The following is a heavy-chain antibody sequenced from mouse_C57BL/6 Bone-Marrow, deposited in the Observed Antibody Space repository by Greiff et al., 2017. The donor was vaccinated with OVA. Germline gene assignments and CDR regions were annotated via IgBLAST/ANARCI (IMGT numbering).Heavy chain of an antibody. D-gene: IGHD2-4*01. V-gene: IGHV14-4*01. J-gene: IGHJ4*01. CDR2: IDPENGDT. Sequence: VQLKQSGAELVRPGASVKLSCTASGFNIKDDYMHWVKQRPEQGLEWIGWIDPENGDTEYASKFQGKATITADPSSNTAYLQLSSLTSEDTAVYYCTMGLRPYWGQGTSVTVSS. CDR1: GFNIKDDY. CDR3: TMGLRPY.